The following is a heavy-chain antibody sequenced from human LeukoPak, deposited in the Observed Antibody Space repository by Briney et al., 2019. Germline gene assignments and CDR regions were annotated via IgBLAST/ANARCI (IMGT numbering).Heavy chain of an antibody. V-gene: IGHV4-30-2*01. Sequence: PSQTLSLTCAVSGGSISSGGYSWSWIRQPPGKGLEWIGYIYHSGSTYYNPSLKSRVTISVDRSKNQFSLKLSSVTAADTAVYYCARLDPAGTLVGPRFGYYFDYWGQGTLVTVSS. D-gene: IGHD6-13*01. CDR1: GGSISSGGYS. CDR3: ARLDPAGTLVGPRFGYYFDY. CDR2: IYHSGST. J-gene: IGHJ4*02.